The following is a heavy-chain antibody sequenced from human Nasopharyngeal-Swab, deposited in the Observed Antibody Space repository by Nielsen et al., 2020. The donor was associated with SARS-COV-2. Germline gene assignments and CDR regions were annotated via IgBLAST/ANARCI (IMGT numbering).Heavy chain of an antibody. J-gene: IGHJ5*02. D-gene: IGHD3-9*01. CDR3: ARTLYDIVTDQYEGYDT. Sequence: SETLSLTCAVSGVFIGRDGAYWSWLRQPPGKGLEWIGYIYYSGDTDYNPALQSRVSISADTSRNQFSLKLTSVTAADTAVYYCARTLYDIVTDQYEGYDTWGPGILVTVSS. V-gene: IGHV4-30-4*08. CDR1: GVFIGRDGAY. CDR2: IYYSGDT.